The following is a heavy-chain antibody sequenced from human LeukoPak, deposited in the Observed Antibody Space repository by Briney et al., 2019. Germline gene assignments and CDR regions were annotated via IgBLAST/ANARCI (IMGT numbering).Heavy chain of an antibody. CDR2: INPNSGGT. D-gene: IGHD2-15*01. Sequence: EASVKVSCKASGYTFTGYYMHWVRQAPGQGLEWMGRINPNSGGTNYAQEFQGRVTMTRDTSISTAYMELSRLRSDDTAVYYCAREGCSGGSCFFDYWGQGTLVTVSS. CDR3: AREGCSGGSCFFDY. V-gene: IGHV1-2*06. CDR1: GYTFTGYY. J-gene: IGHJ4*02.